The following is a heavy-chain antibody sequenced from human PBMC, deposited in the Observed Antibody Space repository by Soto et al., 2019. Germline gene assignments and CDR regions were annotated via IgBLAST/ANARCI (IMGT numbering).Heavy chain of an antibody. D-gene: IGHD3-22*01. V-gene: IGHV4-31*03. Sequence: QVQLQESGPGLVKPSQTLSLTCTVSGGSISSGGYYWSWIRQHPGKGLEWIGYIYYSGSTYYNPSLKGRVTISVDTSKNQFSLKLSSVTAADTAVYYCARGGYYDSSGYYEGAFDIWGQGTMVTVSS. CDR1: GGSISSGGYY. CDR2: IYYSGST. J-gene: IGHJ3*02. CDR3: ARGGYYDSSGYYEGAFDI.